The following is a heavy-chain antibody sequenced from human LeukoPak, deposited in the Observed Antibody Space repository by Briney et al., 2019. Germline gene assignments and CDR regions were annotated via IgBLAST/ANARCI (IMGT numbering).Heavy chain of an antibody. D-gene: IGHD2-2*02. V-gene: IGHV1-18*01. CDR3: ARDRGRVVPAAIPGF. J-gene: IGHJ4*02. Sequence: ASVKVSCKASGYTFTSYGISWVRQAPGQGLEWMGWISAYNGNTNYAQKLQGRVTMTTDTSTSTAYMELRSLRSDDTAVYYCARDRGRVVPAAIPGFWGQGTLVTVSS. CDR2: ISAYNGNT. CDR1: GYTFTSYG.